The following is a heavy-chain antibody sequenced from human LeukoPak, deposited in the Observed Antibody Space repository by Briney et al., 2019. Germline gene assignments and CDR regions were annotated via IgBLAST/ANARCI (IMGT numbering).Heavy chain of an antibody. CDR2: INGDGSTT. J-gene: IGHJ4*02. Sequence: PGGSLRLSCTASGFTFSSYWMYWVRQAPGKGLVWVSHINGDGSTTIYADSVKGRFTISRDNAKNTLYLQMNSLRAEDTAVYYCVGELATGYWGQGTLVIVSS. D-gene: IGHD1-1*01. CDR1: GFTFSSYW. CDR3: VGELATGY. V-gene: IGHV3-74*01.